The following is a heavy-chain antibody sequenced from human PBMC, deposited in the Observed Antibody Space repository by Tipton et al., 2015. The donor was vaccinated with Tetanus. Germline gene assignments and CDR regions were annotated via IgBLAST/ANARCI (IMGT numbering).Heavy chain of an antibody. J-gene: IGHJ4*02. V-gene: IGHV3-30*18. CDR2: ISPDGSNQ. CDR1: GFPFSSYN. CDR3: AKGWGSLDH. D-gene: IGHD7-27*01. Sequence: SLRLSCVASGFPFSSYNMHWVRQAPGKGLESVAVISPDGSNQYYSDYVKGRFTISRDNSKNALYLQMNGLRAEDTAVYYCAKGWGSLDHWGQGTLVTVSS.